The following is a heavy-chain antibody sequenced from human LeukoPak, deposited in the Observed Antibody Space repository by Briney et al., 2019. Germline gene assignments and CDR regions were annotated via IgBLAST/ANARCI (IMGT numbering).Heavy chain of an antibody. CDR1: GFTFSSYA. CDR3: AKDRHYYDSSGYTDY. J-gene: IGHJ4*02. D-gene: IGHD3-22*01. CDR2: ISGSGGST. V-gene: IGHV3-23*01. Sequence: PGGSLRLSCAASGFTFSSYAMRWVPQAPGKGLEWVSAISGSGGSTYYADSVKGRFTISRDNSKNTLYLQMNSLRAEDTAVYYCAKDRHYYDSSGYTDYWGQGTLVTVSS.